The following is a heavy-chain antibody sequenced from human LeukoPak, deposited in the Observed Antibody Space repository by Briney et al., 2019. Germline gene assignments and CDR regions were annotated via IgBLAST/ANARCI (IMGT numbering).Heavy chain of an antibody. CDR2: TSWNSGSI. D-gene: IGHD2-2*02. V-gene: IGHV3-9*01. J-gene: IGHJ4*02. Sequence: PGGSLRLSCAASVFTFDDYAMHWVRPAPGKGLEWVSVTSWNSGSIGYADSVKGRFTISRDNAKNSLYLQMNSLRAEDTALYYCAKDFRCSSTSCYTGFDYWGQGTLVTVSS. CDR1: VFTFDDYA. CDR3: AKDFRCSSTSCYTGFDY.